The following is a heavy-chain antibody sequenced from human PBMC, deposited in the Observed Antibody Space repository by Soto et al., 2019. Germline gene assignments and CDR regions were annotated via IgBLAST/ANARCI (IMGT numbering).Heavy chain of an antibody. CDR3: ARDIPIVTGYYMGLDY. V-gene: IGHV4-59*11. CDR2: VYDIATT. CDR1: GGSLSGLY. Sequence: SETLSLTCTVSGGSLSGLYWNFSRHPPLKGLEWIVNVYDIATTNYNPSLRSRVTISADTSKNQISLKLSSVTTADTAVYFCARDIPIVTGYYMGLDYWGHGALVTVSS. D-gene: IGHD3-9*01. J-gene: IGHJ4*01.